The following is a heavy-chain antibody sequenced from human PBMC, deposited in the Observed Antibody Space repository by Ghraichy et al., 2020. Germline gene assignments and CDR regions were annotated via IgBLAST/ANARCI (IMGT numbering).Heavy chain of an antibody. J-gene: IGHJ4*02. CDR2: IKSKTDGGTT. CDR3: TTLSMIVVVIHDY. V-gene: IGHV3-15*01. D-gene: IGHD3-22*01. CDR1: GFTFSNAW. Sequence: GGSLRLSCAASGFTFSNAWMSWVRQAPGKGLEWVGRIKSKTDGGTTDYAAPVKGRFTISRDDSKNTLYLQMNSLKTEDTAVYYCTTLSMIVVVIHDYWGQGTLVTVSS.